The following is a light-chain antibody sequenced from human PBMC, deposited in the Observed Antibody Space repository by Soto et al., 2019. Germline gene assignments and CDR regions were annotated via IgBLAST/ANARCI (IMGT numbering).Light chain of an antibody. V-gene: IGKV1-39*01. Sequence: DIQMTQSPSSLSAPVLDRVTITFLASQSISSYLNWYQQKPGKAPKLLIYAASSLQSGVPSRFSGSGSGTDFTLTISSLQPEDFATYYCQQSYSTPLNFGGGTKVDIK. J-gene: IGKJ4*01. CDR2: AAS. CDR3: QQSYSTPLN. CDR1: QSISSY.